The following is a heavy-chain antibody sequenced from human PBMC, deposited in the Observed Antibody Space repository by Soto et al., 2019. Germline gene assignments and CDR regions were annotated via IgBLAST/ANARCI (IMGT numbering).Heavy chain of an antibody. CDR2: IFSNDEK. CDR1: GFSLSDPRMG. D-gene: IGHD3-22*01. Sequence: SGPTLVNPTETLTLTCTVSGFSLSDPRMGVSWIRQPPGKALEWLAHIFSNDEKSYSTSLKSRLTISRDTSKSQVVLTMTNMDPVDTATYYCARIQRISMIVVSKPYFDYWGQGALVTVSS. V-gene: IGHV2-26*01. J-gene: IGHJ4*02. CDR3: ARIQRISMIVVSKPYFDY.